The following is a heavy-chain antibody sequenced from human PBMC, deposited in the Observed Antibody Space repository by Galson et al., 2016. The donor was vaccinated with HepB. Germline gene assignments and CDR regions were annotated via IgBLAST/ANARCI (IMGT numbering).Heavy chain of an antibody. CDR3: ARGGFRWVDY. V-gene: IGHV3-7*04. CDR1: GFTFSSLW. Sequence: SLRLSCAASGFTFSSLWMSWVRQAPGKGLEWVANIKQDGSEKNYVDSVKGRFIISRDNAKNSLYLQMNSLSVEDTAVYYCARGGFRWVDYWGQGTLVTVSS. CDR2: IKQDGSEK. J-gene: IGHJ4*02. D-gene: IGHD1-26*01.